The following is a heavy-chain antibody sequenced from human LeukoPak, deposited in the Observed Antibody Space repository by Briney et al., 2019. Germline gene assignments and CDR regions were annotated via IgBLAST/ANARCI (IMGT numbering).Heavy chain of an antibody. CDR2: IYTSGST. Sequence: LETLSLTCTVSGGSISSYYWSWIRQPAGKGLEWIGRIYTSGSTNYNPSLKSRVTMSVDTSKNQFSLKLSSVTAADTAVYYCARGPYSSGPFDYWGQGTLVTVSS. CDR3: ARGPYSSGPFDY. CDR1: GGSISSYY. J-gene: IGHJ4*02. D-gene: IGHD6-19*01. V-gene: IGHV4-4*07.